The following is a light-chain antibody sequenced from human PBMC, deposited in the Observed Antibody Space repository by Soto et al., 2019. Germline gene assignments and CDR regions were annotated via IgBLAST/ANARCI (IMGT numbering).Light chain of an antibody. CDR3: QQYNSYWT. CDR1: QSIGSW. J-gene: IGKJ1*01. V-gene: IGKV1-5*01. CDR2: DVS. Sequence: IPITQSPSTLSASVGDRVTITCRASQSIGSWLAWYQQRPGKAPKLLIYDVSNLQSGVPSRFSGSGSGTEFTLTISSLQPDDFATYYCQQYNSYWTFGQGTKVDI.